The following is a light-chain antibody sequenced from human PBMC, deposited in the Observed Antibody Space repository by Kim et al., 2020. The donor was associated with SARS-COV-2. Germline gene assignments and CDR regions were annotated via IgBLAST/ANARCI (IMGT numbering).Light chain of an antibody. CDR1: QDIRND. CDR2: GAS. Sequence: ASVGDRVTLTCRESQDIRNDLGWYQQNPGRAPKRLIYGASSLQSGVPSSFCGSGSGTEFTLTISSVQPEDFATYFCLQHSTYPITFGQGTRLEIK. V-gene: IGKV1-17*01. CDR3: LQHSTYPIT. J-gene: IGKJ5*01.